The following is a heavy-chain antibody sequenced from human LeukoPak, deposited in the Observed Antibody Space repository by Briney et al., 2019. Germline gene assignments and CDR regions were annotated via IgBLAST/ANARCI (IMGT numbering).Heavy chain of an antibody. D-gene: IGHD3-3*01. CDR1: GFTFSTYG. Sequence: GGSLRLSCAASGFTFSTYGMSWVRQAPGKGLEWVSGISGSGGSTYYADSVKGRFTISRDNSKNTLYLQMNSLRAEDTAVYYCARGLEWLTRRHTWVDPWGQGTLVTVSS. V-gene: IGHV3-23*01. CDR2: ISGSGGST. J-gene: IGHJ5*02. CDR3: ARGLEWLTRRHTWVDP.